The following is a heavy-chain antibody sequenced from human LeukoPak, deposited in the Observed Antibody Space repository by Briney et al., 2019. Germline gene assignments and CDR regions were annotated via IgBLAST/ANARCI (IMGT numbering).Heavy chain of an antibody. CDR2: ISSSGSTI. J-gene: IGHJ4*02. CDR3: AKGYSGYDYFDY. D-gene: IGHD5-12*01. Sequence: PGGSLRLSCAASGFTFSDYYMSWIRQAPGKGLEWVSYISSSGSTIYYADSVKGRSTISRDNSKNTLYLQMNSLRAEDTAVYYCAKGYSGYDYFDYWGQGTLVTVSS. V-gene: IGHV3-11*01. CDR1: GFTFSDYY.